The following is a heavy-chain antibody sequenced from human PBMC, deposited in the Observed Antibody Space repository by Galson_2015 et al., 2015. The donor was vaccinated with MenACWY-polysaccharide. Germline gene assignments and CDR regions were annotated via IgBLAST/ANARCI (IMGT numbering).Heavy chain of an antibody. D-gene: IGHD3-10*01. CDR2: IYYSGST. CDR3: ARYTRFESRTFDP. CDR1: GGSISSYY. J-gene: IGHJ5*02. Sequence: SETLSLTCTVSGGSISSYYWSWIRQPPGKGLEWIGYIYYSGSTNYNPSLKSRVTISVDTSKNQFSLKLSSVTAADTAVYYCARYTRFESRTFDPWGQGTLVTVSS. V-gene: IGHV4-59*01.